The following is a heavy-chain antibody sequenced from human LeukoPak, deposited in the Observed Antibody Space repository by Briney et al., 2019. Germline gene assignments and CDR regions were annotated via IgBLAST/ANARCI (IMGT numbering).Heavy chain of an antibody. Sequence: SVKVSCKASGGTFSSYAISWVRQAPGQGLEWMGGIIPIFGTANYAQKFQGRVTITADESTSTAYMELSSLRSEDTAVYYCARDSWEEMATIQFDYWGQGTLVTVSS. J-gene: IGHJ4*02. D-gene: IGHD5-24*01. CDR2: IIPIFGTA. V-gene: IGHV1-69*01. CDR3: ARDSWEEMATIQFDY. CDR1: GGTFSSYA.